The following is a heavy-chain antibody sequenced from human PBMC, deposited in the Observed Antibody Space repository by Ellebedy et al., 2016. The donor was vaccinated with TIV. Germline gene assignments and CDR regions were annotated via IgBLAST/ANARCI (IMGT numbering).Heavy chain of an antibody. CDR1: GYSFINYG. J-gene: IGHJ6*02. CDR2: ISVYNGDT. CDR3: AREGHCSAGSCYYYGMDV. V-gene: IGHV1-18*04. D-gene: IGHD2-15*01. Sequence: ASVKVSCXASGYSFINYGVTWLRQAPGQGLEWMGWISVYNGDTYYAQKLQDRVTMATDTSTSTVYMELRNLTSDDTAVYFCAREGHCSAGSCYYYGMDVWGQGTTVTVSS.